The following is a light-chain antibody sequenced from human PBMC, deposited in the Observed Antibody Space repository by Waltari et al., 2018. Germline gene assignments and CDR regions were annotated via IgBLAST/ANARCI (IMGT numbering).Light chain of an antibody. CDR2: GAS. CDR1: QSLSSN. J-gene: IGKJ1*01. Sequence: IVMTQSPATLSVSPGEGATLSCKASQSLSSNLAWYQQKTGQLPRLLIYGASTRATGIPARFSGSGSGTEFTLTISSLQAEDFAVYYCQERGRTFGQGTKVEIK. V-gene: IGKV3-15*01. CDR3: QERGRT.